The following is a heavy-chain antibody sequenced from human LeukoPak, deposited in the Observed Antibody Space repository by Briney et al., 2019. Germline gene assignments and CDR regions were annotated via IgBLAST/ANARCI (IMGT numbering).Heavy chain of an antibody. Sequence: PGGSLRLSCAASGFTFSSYAMSWVRQAPGKGLEWVSAISGSGGSTYYADSVKGRFTISRDNSKNTLYLQMNSLRAEDTAVYYCARDSPYYYDSSALLWGQGTLVTVSS. CDR2: ISGSGGST. J-gene: IGHJ4*02. CDR3: ARDSPYYYDSSALL. V-gene: IGHV3-23*01. CDR1: GFTFSSYA. D-gene: IGHD3-22*01.